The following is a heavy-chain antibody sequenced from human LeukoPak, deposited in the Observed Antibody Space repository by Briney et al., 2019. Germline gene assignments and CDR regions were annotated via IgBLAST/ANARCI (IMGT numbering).Heavy chain of an antibody. Sequence: GGSLRPSCAASGFTFSRYAMHWVRQAPGKGLEWVAVISYDRSNEYYADSVKGRFTISRDSSENTLYLQMNSLRVEDTAVYYCARVGYYSSGPFSYFDYWGQGTLVTVSS. V-gene: IGHV3-30-3*01. CDR3: ARVGYYSSGPFSYFDY. D-gene: IGHD3-10*01. J-gene: IGHJ4*02. CDR1: GFTFSRYA. CDR2: ISYDRSNE.